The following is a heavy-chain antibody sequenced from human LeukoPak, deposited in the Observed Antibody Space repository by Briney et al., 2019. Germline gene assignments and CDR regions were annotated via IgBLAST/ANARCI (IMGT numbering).Heavy chain of an antibody. Sequence: GGSLRLSCAASGFTFSTYAMHWVRQAPGKGLEYVSAISSDGGSTYYADSVKGRFTISRDNSKNTLYLQMGSLGTEDMAVYYCARIDSSGYHDYWGQGTLVTVSS. V-gene: IGHV3-64*02. CDR2: ISSDGGST. J-gene: IGHJ4*02. D-gene: IGHD3-22*01. CDR3: ARIDSSGYHDY. CDR1: GFTFSTYA.